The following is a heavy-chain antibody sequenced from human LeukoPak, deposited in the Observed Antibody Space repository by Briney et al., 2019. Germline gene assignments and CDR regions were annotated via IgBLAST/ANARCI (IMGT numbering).Heavy chain of an antibody. CDR1: GASIISYH. CDR2: VHYSGST. D-gene: IGHD5-24*01. CDR3: ARSPLESRRDAYNFYFDY. J-gene: IGHJ4*02. V-gene: IGHV4-59*08. Sequence: SETLSLTCSVSGASIISYHWSWVRQPPGKGLEWIGFVHYSGSTNYNPSLKSRVTISADTSKNQFSLSLTSVTAADTALYYCARSPLESRRDAYNFYFDYWGQGALDSVSS.